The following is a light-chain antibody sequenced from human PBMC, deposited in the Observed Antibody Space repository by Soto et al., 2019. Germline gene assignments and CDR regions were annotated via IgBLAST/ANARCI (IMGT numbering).Light chain of an antibody. CDR2: EVS. CDR3: SSYRSSTVLDVV. J-gene: IGLJ2*01. Sequence: QSSLTQPASVSGSPGQSITISCTGTSSDVVSYNSVSWYQQHPGKAPKLIIYEVSDRPSGVSNRFSGSKSGNTASLTISGLQAEDEADYYCSSYRSSTVLDVVFGGGTKVTVL. V-gene: IGLV2-14*01. CDR1: SSDVVSYNS.